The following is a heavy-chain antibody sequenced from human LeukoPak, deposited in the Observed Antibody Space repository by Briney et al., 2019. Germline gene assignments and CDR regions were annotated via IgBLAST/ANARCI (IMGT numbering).Heavy chain of an antibody. D-gene: IGHD6-19*01. J-gene: IGHJ4*02. CDR1: GYTFTGYY. V-gene: IGHV1-2*02. CDR3: ARARIAVAGTIDY. CDR2: INPNSGGT. Sequence: AASVKVSCKASGYTFTGYYMHWVRQAPGQGLEWMGWINPNSGGTNYAQKFQGRVTMTRDTSISTAYMELSRLRSDDTAVYYCARARIAVAGTIDYWGQGTLVTVSS.